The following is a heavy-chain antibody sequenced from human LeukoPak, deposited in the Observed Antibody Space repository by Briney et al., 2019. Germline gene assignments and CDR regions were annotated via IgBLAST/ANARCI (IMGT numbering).Heavy chain of an antibody. J-gene: IGHJ4*02. CDR1: GYTFTSYY. CDR3: ARDYSSSWFDY. D-gene: IGHD6-13*01. Sequence: GASVKVSSKASGYTFTSYYMHWVRQAPGQGLEWMGIINPSGGSTSYAQKFQGRVTMTRDMSTSTVYMELSSLRSEDTAVYYCARDYSSSWFDYWGQGTLVTVSS. V-gene: IGHV1-46*01. CDR2: INPSGGST.